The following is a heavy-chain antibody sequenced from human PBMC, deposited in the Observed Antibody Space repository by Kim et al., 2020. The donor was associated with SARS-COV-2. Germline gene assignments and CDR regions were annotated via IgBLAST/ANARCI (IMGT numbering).Heavy chain of an antibody. J-gene: IGHJ4*02. Sequence: SETLSLTCSVSGASISASGYFWGWIRQSPGKGLEWIGSLYSTESTYYNPSLKGRVTISVDTSKNQFSLKLSSVTAADTAVYYCARVYGYSYGHYDSWGQG. CDR2: LYSTEST. CDR3: ARVYGYSYGHYDS. CDR1: GASISASGYF. D-gene: IGHD5-18*01. V-gene: IGHV4-39*07.